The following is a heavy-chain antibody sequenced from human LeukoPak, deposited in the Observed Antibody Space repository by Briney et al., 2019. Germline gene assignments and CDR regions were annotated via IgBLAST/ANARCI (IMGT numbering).Heavy chain of an antibody. Sequence: GGSLRLSCAASGFTFSSYGMSWVRQAPGKGLEWISYISSSSTTISYADSVKGRFTISRDNAKNSLYLQMNSLRAEDTAVYYCARGRLKYSGCFDLWGRGTLVTVSS. J-gene: IGHJ2*01. V-gene: IGHV3-48*01. CDR1: GFTFSSYG. CDR2: ISSSSTTI. CDR3: ARGRLKYSGCFDL. D-gene: IGHD5-18*01.